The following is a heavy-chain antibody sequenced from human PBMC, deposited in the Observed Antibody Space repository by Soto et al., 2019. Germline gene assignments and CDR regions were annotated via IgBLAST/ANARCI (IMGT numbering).Heavy chain of an antibody. V-gene: IGHV4-59*12. CDR3: ARERSITIFGVVIPSYMDV. D-gene: IGHD3-3*01. Sequence: SETLSLTCNVSVDSMRSYCSWLRQTPGKGLEWIGYINHSGTSNYNPSLKSRVTISVDTSKNQFSLKLSSVTAADTAVYYCARERSITIFGVVIPSYMDVWGKGTPVTVSS. CDR1: VDSMRSYC. CDR2: INHSGTS. J-gene: IGHJ6*03.